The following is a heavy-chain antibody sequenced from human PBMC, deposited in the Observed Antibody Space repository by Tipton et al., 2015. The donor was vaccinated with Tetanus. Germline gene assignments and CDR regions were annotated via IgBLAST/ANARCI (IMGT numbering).Heavy chain of an antibody. CDR2: TYHSGHI. D-gene: IGHD5-24*01. CDR1: GGSISSGHS. V-gene: IGHV4-30-2*01. J-gene: IGHJ5*01. CDR3: ARARRNDKTYWFDS. Sequence: TLSLTCDVSGGSISSGHSWNWIRQPPGEGLEWIGFTYHSGHIFYKSSLESRVTISVDRSKNQFSLKLSSVSAADPAVYYCARARRNDKTYWFDSWGQGISVSVSS.